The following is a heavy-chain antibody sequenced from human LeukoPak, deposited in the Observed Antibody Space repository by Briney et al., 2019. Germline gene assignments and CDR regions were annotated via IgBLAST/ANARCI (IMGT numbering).Heavy chain of an antibody. D-gene: IGHD3-10*01. CDR2: IYHSGST. CDR3: ARGGDYYVSGSYLGH. CDR1: GGSISSGGYY. J-gene: IGHJ4*02. V-gene: IGHV4-30-2*01. Sequence: SETLSLTCTVSGGSISSGGYYWSWIRQPPGKGLEWIGYIYHSGSTYYNPTLKSRVTISVDRSKNQFSLKLSSVTAADTAVYYCARGGDYYVSGSYLGHWGQGTLVTVSS.